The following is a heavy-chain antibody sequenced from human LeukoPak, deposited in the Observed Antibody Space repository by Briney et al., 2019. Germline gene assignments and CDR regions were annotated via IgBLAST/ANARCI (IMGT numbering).Heavy chain of an antibody. CDR2: IKSKTDGGTT. V-gene: IGHV3-15*01. D-gene: IGHD3-10*01. J-gene: IGHJ6*02. Sequence: WIRQPPGKGLEWVGRIKSKTDGGTTDYAAPVKGRFTISRDDSKNTLYLQMNSLKTEDTAVYYCTTYLREYSGIWSGSYYNADDYGMDVWGQGTTVTVSS. CDR3: TTYLREYSGIWSGSYYNADDYGMDV.